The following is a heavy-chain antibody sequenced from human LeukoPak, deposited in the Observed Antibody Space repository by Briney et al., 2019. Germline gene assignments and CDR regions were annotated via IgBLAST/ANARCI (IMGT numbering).Heavy chain of an antibody. J-gene: IGHJ1*01. CDR3: ARRRYYDSSGYLD. CDR1: GGSISSYY. V-gene: IGHV4-59*08. Sequence: SETLSLTCTVSGGSISSYYWSWIRQPPGKGLEWIGYIYYSGSTNYNPSLKSRVTISIDTSKNLFSLKLTSVTAADTAVYYCARRRYYDSSGYLDWGQGTLLTVSS. D-gene: IGHD3-22*01. CDR2: IYYSGST.